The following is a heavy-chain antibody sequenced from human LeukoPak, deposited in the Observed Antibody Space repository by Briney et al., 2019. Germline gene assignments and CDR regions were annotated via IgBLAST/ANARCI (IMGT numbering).Heavy chain of an antibody. Sequence: PSETLSLTCAVYGGSFSGYYWSWIRQPPGKGLEWIGEINHSGSTNYDPSLKSRVTISVDTSKNQFSLKLSSVTAADTAVYYCARRRACSSTSCYRTYNWFDPWGQGTLVTVSS. V-gene: IGHV4-34*01. CDR3: ARRRACSSTSCYRTYNWFDP. CDR1: GGSFSGYY. D-gene: IGHD2-2*02. J-gene: IGHJ5*02. CDR2: INHSGST.